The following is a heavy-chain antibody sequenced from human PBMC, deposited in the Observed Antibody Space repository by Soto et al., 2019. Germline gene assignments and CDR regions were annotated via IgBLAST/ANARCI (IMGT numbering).Heavy chain of an antibody. D-gene: IGHD6-6*01. CDR3: ARDVEYSSSFGAFDI. CDR2: IYYSGST. CDR1: GGSISSSSYY. Sequence: SETLSLTCTVSGGSISSSSYYWGWIRQPPGKGLEWIGSIYYSGSTYYNPSLKSRVTISVDTSKNQFSLKLSSVTAADTAVYYCARDVEYSSSFGAFDIWGQGTMVTVSS. J-gene: IGHJ3*02. V-gene: IGHV4-39*02.